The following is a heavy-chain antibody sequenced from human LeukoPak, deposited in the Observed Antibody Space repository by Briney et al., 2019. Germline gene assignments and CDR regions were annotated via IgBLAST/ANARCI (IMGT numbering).Heavy chain of an antibody. V-gene: IGHV1-18*01. J-gene: IGHJ3*02. CDR3: ARDERVCSSSWYRRGAFDI. Sequence: ASVKVSCKASGYTFTSYGISWVRQAPGQGLEWMGWISAYNGNTNYAQKLLGRVTMTTDTSTSTAYMELRSLRSDDTAVYYCARDERVCSSSWYRRGAFDIWGQGTMVTVSS. D-gene: IGHD6-13*01. CDR1: GYTFTSYG. CDR2: ISAYNGNT.